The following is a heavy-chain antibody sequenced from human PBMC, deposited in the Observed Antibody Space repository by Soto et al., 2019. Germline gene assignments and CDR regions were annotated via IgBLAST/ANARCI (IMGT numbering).Heavy chain of an antibody. CDR3: ARTAAAGKYYYGMDV. J-gene: IGHJ6*02. D-gene: IGHD6-13*01. V-gene: IGHV5-51*01. CDR2: IYPGDSDT. CDR1: GYSFTSYW. Sequence: GESLKISCKGSGYSFTSYWIGWVRQMPGKGLELMGIIYPGDSDTRYSPSFQSQVTISADKSISTAYLQWSSLKASDTAMYYCARTAAAGKYYYGMDVWGQGTTVTVS.